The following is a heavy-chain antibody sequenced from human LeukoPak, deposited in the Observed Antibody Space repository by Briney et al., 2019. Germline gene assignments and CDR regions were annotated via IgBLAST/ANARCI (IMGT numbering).Heavy chain of an antibody. CDR2: FRGGST. J-gene: IGHJ4*02. Sequence: GGTLRLSCVASGFTFTNYGMNWVRQTPGKGLEWGSGFRGGSTYYTDSVKGRFTISRDTSTNTLYLQMNSLRAEDTAVYYCARSVAAADPYYFDYWGQGTLVTVSS. D-gene: IGHD6-13*01. CDR3: ARSVAAADPYYFDY. CDR1: GFTFTNYG. V-gene: IGHV3-23*01.